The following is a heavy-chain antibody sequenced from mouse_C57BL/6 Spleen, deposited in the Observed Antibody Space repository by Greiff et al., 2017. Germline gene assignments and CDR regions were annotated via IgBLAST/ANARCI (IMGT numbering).Heavy chain of an antibody. CDR2: IYPGDGDT. D-gene: IGHD1-1*01. V-gene: IGHV1-80*01. J-gene: IGHJ1*03. Sequence: QVQLQQSGAELVKPGASVKISCKASGYAFSSYWMNWVKQRPGQGLEWIGQIYPGDGDTNYNGKFKGEATLTADKSSSTAYMQLRSLTSEDSAVYFCARYDYGSSYEYFDVWGTGTTVTVSS. CDR3: ARYDYGSSYEYFDV. CDR1: GYAFSSYW.